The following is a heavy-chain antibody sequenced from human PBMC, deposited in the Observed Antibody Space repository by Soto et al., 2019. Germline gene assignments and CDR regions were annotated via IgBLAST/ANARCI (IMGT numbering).Heavy chain of an antibody. D-gene: IGHD6-13*01. CDR2: VYTSGYS. J-gene: IGHJ5*02. V-gene: IGHV4-4*07. CDR1: GGSISSDY. CDR3: AREPTTAGTVNWFDP. Sequence: VQLQESGPGLVKPSETLSLICTVSGGSISSDYLSWIRQPAGKGLEWIGRVYTSGYSNSNPSLKSRVTRSVDTSKKQFSLNLRSVTAADTAVYYCAREPTTAGTVNWFDPWGQGTLVTVSS.